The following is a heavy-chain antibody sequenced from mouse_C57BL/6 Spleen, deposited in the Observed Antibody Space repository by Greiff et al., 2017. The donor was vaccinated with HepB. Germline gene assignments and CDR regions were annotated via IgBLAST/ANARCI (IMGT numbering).Heavy chain of an antibody. CDR2: INPNNGGT. CDR1: GYTFTDYY. Sequence: VQLQQSGPELVKPGASVKISCKASGYTFTDYYMNWVKQSHGKSLEWIGDINPNNGGTSYNQKFKGKATLTVDKSSSTAYMELRSLTSEDSAVYYCAKLWFFDYWGQGTTLTVSS. V-gene: IGHV1-26*01. D-gene: IGHD2-2*01. CDR3: AKLWFFDY. J-gene: IGHJ2*01.